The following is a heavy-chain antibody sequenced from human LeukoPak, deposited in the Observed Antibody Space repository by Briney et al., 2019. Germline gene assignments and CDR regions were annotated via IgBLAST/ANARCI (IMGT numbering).Heavy chain of an antibody. CDR1: GYTFTSYG. V-gene: IGHV1-18*01. D-gene: IGHD2-15*01. CDR3: ASLRAANLPYYYGMDV. CDR2: ISAYNGNT. Sequence: ASVKVSCKASGYTFTSYGISWVRQAPGQGLEWMGWISAYNGNTNYARKLQGRVTMTTDTSTSTAYMELRSLRSDDTAVYYCASLRAANLPYYYGMDVWGQGTTVTVSS. J-gene: IGHJ6*02.